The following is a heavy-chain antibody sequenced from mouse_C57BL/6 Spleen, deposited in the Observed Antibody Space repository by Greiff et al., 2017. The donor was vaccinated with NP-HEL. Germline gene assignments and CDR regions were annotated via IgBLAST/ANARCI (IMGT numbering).Heavy chain of an antibody. V-gene: IGHV14-1*01. CDR1: GFNIKDYY. J-gene: IGHJ3*01. Sequence: EVKLVESGAELVRPGASVKLSCTASGFNIKDYYMHWVKQRPEHGLEWIGRIDPEDGDTEYAPKFQGKATMTADTSSNTAYLQLSSLTSEDTAVYYCTVYYGSSPWFAYWGQGTLVTVSA. CDR2: IDPEDGDT. D-gene: IGHD1-1*01. CDR3: TVYYGSSPWFAY.